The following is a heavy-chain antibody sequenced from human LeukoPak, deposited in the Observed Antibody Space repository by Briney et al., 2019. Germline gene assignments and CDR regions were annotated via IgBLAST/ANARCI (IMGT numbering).Heavy chain of an antibody. Sequence: GGSLRLSCAASGLIVSNYWMSWVRQAPGKGLEWVGRIRNKANSYTTDYAASVKGRFSISRDDSRNSLYLQMNSLKTDDTAVYYCARPRVPSGSTRDYWGQGTLVTVSS. CDR1: GLIVSNYW. D-gene: IGHD1-26*01. CDR2: IRNKANSYTT. V-gene: IGHV3-72*01. J-gene: IGHJ4*02. CDR3: ARPRVPSGSTRDY.